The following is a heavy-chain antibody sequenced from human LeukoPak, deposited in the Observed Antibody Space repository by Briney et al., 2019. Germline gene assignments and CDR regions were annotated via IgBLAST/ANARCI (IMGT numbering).Heavy chain of an antibody. CDR3: ARDNYGRLDY. Sequence: ASVKVSCKPCGYNFPYYIHWVRQAPGQGLEWMGWTDPNSGATISAHTFQGRLSMTKDTSFTTVYMELNTLKSDDTAVYYCARDNYGRLDYWGQGSLVTVSS. V-gene: IGHV1-2*02. CDR2: TDPNSGAT. D-gene: IGHD4-17*01. CDR1: GYNFPYY. J-gene: IGHJ4*02.